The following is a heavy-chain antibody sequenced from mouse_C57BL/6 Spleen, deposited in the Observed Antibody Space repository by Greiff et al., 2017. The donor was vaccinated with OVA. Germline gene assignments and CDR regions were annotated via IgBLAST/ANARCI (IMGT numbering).Heavy chain of an antibody. CDR3: VGDFGTAPFAY. J-gene: IGHJ3*01. V-gene: IGHV10-1*01. CDR1: GFSFNTYA. Sequence: EVKLVEPGGGLVQPKGSLKLSCAASGFSFNTYAMNWVRQAPGKGLEWVARIRSKSNNYATYYAESVKDRFTISRDDSESMLYLQMNNLKTEDTAMYYCVGDFGTAPFAYWGQGTLVTVSA. D-gene: IGHD1-2*01. CDR2: IRSKSNNYAT.